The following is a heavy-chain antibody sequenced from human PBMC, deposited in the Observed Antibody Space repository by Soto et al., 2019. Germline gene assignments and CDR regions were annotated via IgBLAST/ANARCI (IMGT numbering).Heavy chain of an antibody. J-gene: IGHJ6*02. CDR1: GFTFSSYA. Sequence: GGSLRLSCAASGFTFSSYAMSWVRQAPGKGLEWVSAISGSGGSTYYADSVKGRFTISRDNSKNTLYLQMNSPRAEDTAVYYCAKVLDGSGSYYYYYYGMDVLGQGTTVTVTS. CDR3: AKVLDGSGSYYYYYYGMDV. CDR2: ISGSGGST. D-gene: IGHD3-10*01. V-gene: IGHV3-23*01.